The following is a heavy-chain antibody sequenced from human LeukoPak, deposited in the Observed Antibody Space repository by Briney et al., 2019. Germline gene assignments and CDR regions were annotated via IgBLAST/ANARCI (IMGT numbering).Heavy chain of an antibody. CDR2: IYYSGST. V-gene: IGHV4-59*01. J-gene: IGHJ4*02. D-gene: IGHD2-15*01. CDR3: ARGQGDCSGGSCYYYFDY. CDR1: GGSISSYY. Sequence: SETLSLTCTGPGGSISSYYWSWIRQPPGEGLEWIGYIYYSGSTNYNPSLKSRVTISVDTSKNQFSLKLSSVTAADTAVYYCARGQGDCSGGSCYYYFDYWGQGTLVTVSS.